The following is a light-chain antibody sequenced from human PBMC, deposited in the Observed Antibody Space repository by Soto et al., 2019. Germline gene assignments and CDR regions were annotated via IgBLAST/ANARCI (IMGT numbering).Light chain of an antibody. V-gene: IGLV1-44*01. CDR3: ASWDDSLNGVV. CDR2: SNN. J-gene: IGLJ2*01. CDR1: SSNIGVNT. Sequence: QAVVTQPPSASGTPGQGVTISCSGSSSNIGVNTVNWYQQLPGTAPKLLIYSNNLRPSGVPDRFSGSKSGTSASLAISGLQYEDEADYYCASWDDSLNGVVFGGGTKLTVL.